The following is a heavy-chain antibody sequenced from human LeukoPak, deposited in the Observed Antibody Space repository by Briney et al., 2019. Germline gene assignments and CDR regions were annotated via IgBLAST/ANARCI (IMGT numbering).Heavy chain of an antibody. Sequence: GGSLRLSCAPSEFTFSNAWMRWVRQAPGKGLECVGRIKSKAEGGTTDYPPPVKGRFTVSRDDSTNTLYLQMNSLTTEDTAVYYCARDTWHLVYWGQGTLVTVSS. CDR3: ARDTWHLVY. V-gene: IGHV3-15*01. CDR1: EFTFSNAW. CDR2: IKSKAEGGTT. D-gene: IGHD6-6*01. J-gene: IGHJ4*02.